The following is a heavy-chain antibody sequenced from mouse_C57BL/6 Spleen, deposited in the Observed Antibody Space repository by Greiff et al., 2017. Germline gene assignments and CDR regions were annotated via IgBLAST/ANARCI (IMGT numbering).Heavy chain of an antibody. V-gene: IGHV1-50*01. D-gene: IGHD3-2*02. J-gene: IGHJ2*01. CDR2: IDPSDSYT. Sequence: VKLQQPGAELVKPGASVKLSCKASGYTFTSYWMQWVKQRPGQGLEWIGEIDPSDSYTNYNQKFKGKATLTVDTSSSTAYMQLSSLTSEDSAVYYCARKTAQADYWGQGTTLTVSS. CDR3: ARKTAQADY. CDR1: GYTFTSYW.